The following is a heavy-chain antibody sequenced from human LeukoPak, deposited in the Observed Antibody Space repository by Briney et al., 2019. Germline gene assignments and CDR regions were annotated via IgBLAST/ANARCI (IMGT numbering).Heavy chain of an antibody. J-gene: IGHJ4*02. CDR1: GGSISSGGYY. CDR2: IYYSGST. D-gene: IGHD3-10*01. V-gene: IGHV4-31*03. Sequence: SETLSHTCTVSGGSISSGGYYWSWIRQHPGKGLEWIGYIYYSGSTYYNPSLKSRVTISVDTSKNQFSLKLSSVTAADTAVYYCARHGGSLVRFGELYYFDYWGQGTLVTVSS. CDR3: ARHGGSLVRFGELYYFDY.